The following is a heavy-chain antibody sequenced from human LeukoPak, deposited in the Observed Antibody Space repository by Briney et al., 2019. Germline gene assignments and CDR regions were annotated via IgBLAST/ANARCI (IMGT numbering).Heavy chain of an antibody. CDR3: ARARGRSSGGLGYYYYYMDV. CDR2: MNPNSGNT. CDR1: GYTFTSYD. V-gene: IGHV1-8*01. Sequence: ASVKVSCKASGYTFTSYDINWVRQATGHGLEWRGWMNPNSGNTGYAQKFQGRVTMTRNTSISTAYMELSSLRSEDPGVYYCARARGRSSGGLGYYYYYMDVWGKGTTVTISS. D-gene: IGHD6-19*01. J-gene: IGHJ6*03.